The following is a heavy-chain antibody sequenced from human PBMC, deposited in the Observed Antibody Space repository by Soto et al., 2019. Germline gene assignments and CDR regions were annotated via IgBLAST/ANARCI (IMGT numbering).Heavy chain of an antibody. CDR1: GFTFSSFG. CDR3: TKGSGRYGGSYFDC. CDR2: ISSDGSNK. J-gene: IGHJ4*02. V-gene: IGHV3-30*18. Sequence: PGGSLRLSCAASGFTFSSFGMHWVRQVPGKGLEWVALISSDGSNKHNEDFVKGRFTISRDNSKNTLYLQMNSLRTEDTAVYYCTKGSGRYGGSYFDCWGQGTLVTVSS. D-gene: IGHD1-26*01.